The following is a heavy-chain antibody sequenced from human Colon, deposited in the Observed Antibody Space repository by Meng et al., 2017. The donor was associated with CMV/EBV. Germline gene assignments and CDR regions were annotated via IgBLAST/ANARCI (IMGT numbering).Heavy chain of an antibody. Sequence: VGSGFSMSDEYMGWVRQAPGKGLEWVGRTKDKTESYILEYAASVKGRFTISRDDSKNSLYLHMNSLKTEDTAVYYCVKNNIDWTFDFWGRGTLVTVSS. CDR1: GFSMSDEY. V-gene: IGHV3-72*01. J-gene: IGHJ2*01. CDR2: TKDKTESYIL. D-gene: IGHD2/OR15-2a*01. CDR3: VKNNIDWTFDF.